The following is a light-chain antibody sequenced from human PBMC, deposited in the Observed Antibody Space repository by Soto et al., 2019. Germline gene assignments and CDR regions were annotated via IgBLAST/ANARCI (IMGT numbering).Light chain of an antibody. CDR2: GAS. CDR1: QSVGSDF. J-gene: IGKJ1*01. CDR3: QQYNSFPWT. V-gene: IGKV3-20*01. Sequence: ETVLTQSPGTLSLSPGERATLSCRASQSVGSDFLAWYQQKPGQAPRILIFGASGRATGIPDRFSGSGSGTEFTLTISSLQPDDFATYYCQQYNSFPWTFGLGTKVDIK.